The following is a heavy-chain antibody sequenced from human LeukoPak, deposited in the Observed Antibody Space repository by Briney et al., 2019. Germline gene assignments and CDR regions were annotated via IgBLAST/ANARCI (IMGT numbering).Heavy chain of an antibody. CDR3: ARLATVVIPGGDGVDY. CDR2: IYYSGST. Sequence: PSEALSLTCTVSVGSISSSSYYWGWIRQPPGKGLEWLGSIYYSGSTYYNPSLKSRVTISVDTSKNQFSLKLSSVTAADTAVYYCARLATVVIPGGDGVDYWGQGTLVTVSS. J-gene: IGHJ4*02. V-gene: IGHV4-39*01. CDR1: VGSISSSSYY. D-gene: IGHD4-23*01.